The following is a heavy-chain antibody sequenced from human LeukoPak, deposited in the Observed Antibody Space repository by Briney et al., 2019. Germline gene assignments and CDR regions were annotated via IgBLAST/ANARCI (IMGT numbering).Heavy chain of an antibody. CDR1: GFTLRNSW. J-gene: IGHJ2*01. CDR2: IGGDWRST. Sequence: QAGGSLRLSRAASGFTLRNSWIYWVRQAPGKGLVWGSRIGGDWRSTIYADAVKGGFNVSRDDAKNTLYLQMISLRGGDTAIFFCARAWWEQRWYFDLWGRGTLVSVSS. V-gene: IGHV3-74*01. D-gene: IGHD2-15*01. CDR3: ARAWWEQRWYFDL.